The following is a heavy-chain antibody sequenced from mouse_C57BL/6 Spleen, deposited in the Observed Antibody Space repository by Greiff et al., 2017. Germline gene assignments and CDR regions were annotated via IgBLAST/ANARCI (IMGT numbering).Heavy chain of an antibody. J-gene: IGHJ2*01. CDR3: ASGATVVPY. Sequence: EVQLQQSGGGLVKPGGSLKLSCAASGFTFSDYGMHWVRQAPEKGLEWVAYISSGSSTIYYADTVKGRFTISRDNAKNTLFLQMTSLRSEDTAMYYCASGATVVPYWGQGTTLTVSS. V-gene: IGHV5-17*01. CDR2: ISSGSSTI. D-gene: IGHD1-1*01. CDR1: GFTFSDYG.